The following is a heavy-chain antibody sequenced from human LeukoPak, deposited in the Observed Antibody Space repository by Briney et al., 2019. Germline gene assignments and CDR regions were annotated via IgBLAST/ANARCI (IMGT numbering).Heavy chain of an antibody. V-gene: IGHV4-34*01. CDR3: ARGIVLTGYASVDY. Sequence: SETLSLTCAVNGGSFRGCYWTWIRQTPRQGLELIGVANHNGGSNYSPSLKSRITISVDTSKNQFSLKLTSVTAADTAVYFCARGIVLTGYASVDYWGQGTPVTVSS. J-gene: IGHJ4*02. CDR2: ANHNGGS. CDR1: GGSFRGCY. D-gene: IGHD2-8*02.